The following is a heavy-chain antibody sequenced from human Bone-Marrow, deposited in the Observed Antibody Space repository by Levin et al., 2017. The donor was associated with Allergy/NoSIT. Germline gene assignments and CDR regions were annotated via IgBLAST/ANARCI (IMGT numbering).Heavy chain of an antibody. CDR2: IYYTGST. V-gene: IGHV4-59*01. J-gene: IGHJ5*02. CDR3: AREMTGWFDP. D-gene: IGHD3-10*01. Sequence: PSETLSLTCSVSGISISSDSWSWIRQSPGKGLEWIGNIYYTGSTKYNPSLKSRVTISIDTSKTQYSLKLRTVTAADTAVYYCAREMTGWFDPWGQGTQVTVSS. CDR1: GISISSDS.